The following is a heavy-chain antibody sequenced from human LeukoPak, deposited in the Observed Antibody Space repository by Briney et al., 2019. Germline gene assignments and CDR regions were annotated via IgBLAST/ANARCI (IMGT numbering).Heavy chain of an antibody. CDR3: ARSTYGSSSAFDY. CDR2: INSDGSST. V-gene: IGHV3-74*01. CDR1: GFTFGSYW. J-gene: IGHJ4*02. D-gene: IGHD6-6*01. Sequence: TGGSLRLSCAASGFTFGSYWVHWIRQAPGKGLVWVSRINSDGSSTNYADSVKGRFTVSRDNAKNTLYLQMNSLRAEDTAVYYCARSTYGSSSAFDYWGQGTLVTVSS.